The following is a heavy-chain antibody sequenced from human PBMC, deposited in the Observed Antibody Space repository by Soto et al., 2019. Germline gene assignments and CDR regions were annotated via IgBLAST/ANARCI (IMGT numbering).Heavy chain of an antibody. CDR2: IYYSGST. CDR3: ARDIGNDYGDYYHLGY. D-gene: IGHD4-17*01. Sequence: SETLSLTCTVSGGSVSSGSYHWSWIRQPPGKGLEWIGYIYYSGSTNYNPSLKSRVTISVDTSKNQFSLKLSSVTAADTAVYYCARDIGNDYGDYYHLGYWGQGTLVTVSS. J-gene: IGHJ4*02. V-gene: IGHV4-61*01. CDR1: GGSVSSGSYH.